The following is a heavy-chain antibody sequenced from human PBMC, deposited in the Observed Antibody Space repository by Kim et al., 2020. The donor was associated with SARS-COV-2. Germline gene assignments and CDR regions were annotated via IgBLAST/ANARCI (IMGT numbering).Heavy chain of an antibody. D-gene: IGHD3-10*01. Sequence: KGRVTISVDTSKNQFSLKLSSVTAADTAVYYCARSLSWQVVGSGSYYHGVWGQGTLVTVSS. V-gene: IGHV4-59*01. J-gene: IGHJ4*02. CDR3: ARSLSWQVVGSGSYYHGV.